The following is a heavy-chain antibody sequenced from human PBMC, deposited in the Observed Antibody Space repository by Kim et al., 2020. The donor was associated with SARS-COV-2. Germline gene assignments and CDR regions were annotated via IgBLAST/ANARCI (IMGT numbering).Heavy chain of an antibody. D-gene: IGHD3-10*01. J-gene: IGHJ4*02. CDR3: AKDHGTISPFDY. V-gene: IGHV3-33*06. Sequence: YADSVKGRFTVSRDNSKNTLYLQMNSLRAEDTAVYYCAKDHGTISPFDYWGQGTLVTVSS.